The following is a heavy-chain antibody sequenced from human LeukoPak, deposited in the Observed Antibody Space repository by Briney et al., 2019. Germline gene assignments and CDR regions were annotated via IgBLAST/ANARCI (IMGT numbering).Heavy chain of an antibody. D-gene: IGHD2-8*01. J-gene: IGHJ4*02. CDR3: ATDGFFTNGGRFDY. Sequence: GGSLRLSCAASGFTFSSYGMSWVRQAPGKGLEWVSAISGSGGSTYYADSVKGRFTISRDNSKNTLYLQMNSLRAEDTAVYYCATDGFFTNGGRFDYWGQGTLVTVSS. V-gene: IGHV3-23*01. CDR1: GFTFSSYG. CDR2: ISGSGGST.